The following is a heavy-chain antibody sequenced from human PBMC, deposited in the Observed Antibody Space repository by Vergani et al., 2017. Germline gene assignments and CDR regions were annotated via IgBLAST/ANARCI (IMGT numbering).Heavy chain of an antibody. CDR2: ISSSSSYI. V-gene: IGHV3-21*01. Sequence: EVQLVESGGGLVKPGGSLRLSCAASGFTFSSYSMNWVRQAPGKGLEWVSSISSSSSYIYNADSVKGRFNISRDNAKISLYMQMNSLRAEDTAVYYCARDHSQPMYYDFWSGYPRIYGMDVWGQGTTVTVSS. CDR1: GFTFSSYS. D-gene: IGHD3-3*01. CDR3: ARDHSQPMYYDFWSGYPRIYGMDV. J-gene: IGHJ6*02.